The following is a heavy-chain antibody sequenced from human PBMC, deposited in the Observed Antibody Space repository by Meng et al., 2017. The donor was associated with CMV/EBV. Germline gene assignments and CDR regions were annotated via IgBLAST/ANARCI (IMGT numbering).Heavy chain of an antibody. CDR3: ARKSDLLHIYYYGMDV. J-gene: IGHJ6*02. V-gene: IGHV3-48*04. D-gene: IGHD3/OR15-3a*01. CDR1: GFTFSSYS. CDR2: ISSSSSTI. Sequence: GESLKISCAASGFTFSSYSMNWVRQAPGKGLEWVSYISSSSSTIYYADSVKGRFTISRDNAKNSLYLQMNSLSAEDTAVYYCARKSDLLHIYYYGMDVWGQGTTVTVSS.